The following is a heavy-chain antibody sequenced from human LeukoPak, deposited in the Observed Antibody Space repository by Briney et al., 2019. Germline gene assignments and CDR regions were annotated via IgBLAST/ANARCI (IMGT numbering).Heavy chain of an antibody. CDR1: GFTFTSSA. D-gene: IGHD1-26*01. Sequence: GASVKVSCKASGFTFTSSAMQWVRQARGQRLEWIGWIVVGSGNTNYAQKFQERVTITRDMSTSTAYMELSSLRSEDTAVYYCAADPSPVPQVGDYAFDIWGQGTMVTVSP. J-gene: IGHJ3*02. CDR2: IVVGSGNT. V-gene: IGHV1-58*02. CDR3: AADPSPVPQVGDYAFDI.